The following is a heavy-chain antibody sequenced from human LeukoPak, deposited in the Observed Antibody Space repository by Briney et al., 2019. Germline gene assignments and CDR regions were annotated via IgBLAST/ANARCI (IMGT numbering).Heavy chain of an antibody. CDR1: GGSFSGYY. Sequence: PSETLSLTCAVYGGSFSGYYWSWIRQPPGKGLEWIGEINHSGSTNCNPSLKSRVTISVDTSKNQFSLKLSSVTAAGTAVYYCARGRRSSSSPDYWGQGTLVTVSS. CDR2: INHSGST. CDR3: ARGRRSSSSPDY. D-gene: IGHD6-6*01. V-gene: IGHV4-34*01. J-gene: IGHJ4*02.